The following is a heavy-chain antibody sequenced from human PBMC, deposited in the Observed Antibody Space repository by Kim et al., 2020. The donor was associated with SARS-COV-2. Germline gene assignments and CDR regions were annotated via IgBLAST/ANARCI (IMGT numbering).Heavy chain of an antibody. J-gene: IGHJ4*02. CDR3: ARGGDGYNYDFDY. V-gene: IGHV3-48*03. CDR2: ISSSGSTI. Sequence: GGSLRLSCAASGFTFSSYEMNWVRQAPGKGLEWVSYISSSGSTIYYADSVKGRFTISRDNAKNSLYLQMNSLRAEDTAVYYCARGGDGYNYDFDYWGQGTLVTVSS. CDR1: GFTFSSYE. D-gene: IGHD5-12*01.